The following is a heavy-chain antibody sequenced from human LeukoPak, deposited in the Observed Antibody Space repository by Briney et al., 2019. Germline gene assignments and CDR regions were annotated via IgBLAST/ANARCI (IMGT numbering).Heavy chain of an antibody. V-gene: IGHV3-74*01. CDR1: GFPFSSYW. CDR3: ASDSPYYGMDV. Sequence: GGSLRLSCAASGFPFSSYWMHWVRQVPGKGLLWVSRINSDGSATIYANSVRGRFTISRDNAKNTLYLQMSGLRVEDTAVYHCASDSPYYGMDVWGQGTTVTVSS. J-gene: IGHJ6*02. CDR2: INSDGSAT.